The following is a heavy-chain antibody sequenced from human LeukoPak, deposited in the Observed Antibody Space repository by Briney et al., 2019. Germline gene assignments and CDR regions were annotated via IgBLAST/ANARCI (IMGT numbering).Heavy chain of an antibody. D-gene: IGHD3-9*01. CDR1: GGTFSSYT. J-gene: IGHJ3*02. CDR2: IIPILGIA. Sequence: SVNVSCKASGGTFSSYTISWVRQAPGQGLEWMGRIIPILGIANYAQKFQGRVTITADKSTSTAYMELSTLRSEDTAEYCVSMGQDDDRPDDACEMWAERTMDTVFS. CDR3: SMGQDDDRPDDACEM. V-gene: IGHV1-69*02.